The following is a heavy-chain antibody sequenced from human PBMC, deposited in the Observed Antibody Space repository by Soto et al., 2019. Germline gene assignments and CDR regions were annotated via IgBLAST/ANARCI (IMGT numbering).Heavy chain of an antibody. J-gene: IGHJ6*02. CDR3: ASTPIYSSSWAYYYYDMDV. Sequence: PGGSLRLSCAASGFTFSTYGMHWVRQAPGKGLEWVANVKQDGSEEYYVDSVKGRFTISRDNAKNSLYLQMNSLRAEDTAVYYCASTPIYSSSWAYYYYDMDVWGHGTPVTVSS. CDR2: VKQDGSEE. D-gene: IGHD6-13*01. V-gene: IGHV3-7*01. CDR1: GFTFSTYG.